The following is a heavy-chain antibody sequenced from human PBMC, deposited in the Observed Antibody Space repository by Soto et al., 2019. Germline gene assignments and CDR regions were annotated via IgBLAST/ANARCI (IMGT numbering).Heavy chain of an antibody. CDR3: ARHGSVVATITDGMDV. V-gene: IGHV5-10-1*01. D-gene: IGHD5-12*01. CDR2: IDPSDSYT. J-gene: IGHJ6*02. CDR1: GYSFTSYW. Sequence: GASLKISCKGSGYSFTSYWISWVRQMPGKGMEWMGRIDPSDSYTNYSPSFQGHVTISADKSISTAYLQWSSLKASDTAMYYCARHGSVVATITDGMDVWGQGTTVTVSS.